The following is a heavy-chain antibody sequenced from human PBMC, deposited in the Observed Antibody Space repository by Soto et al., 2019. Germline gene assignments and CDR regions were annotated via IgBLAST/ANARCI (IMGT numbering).Heavy chain of an antibody. CDR3: ARGGGVGVAVSAAFDM. D-gene: IGHD3-3*01. J-gene: IGHJ3*02. V-gene: IGHV1-2*02. CDR1: GYPVTAYY. Sequence: QLHLVQSGAIVKKPEASVAVSCSASGYPVTAYYMHWVRQAPGRGLEWMGGINPATGAAKYTQTFQGRVTMTWDTLTSTVFMELSGLTSVDTAVFYCARGGGVGVAVSAAFDMWGQGTLVTVSS. CDR2: INPATGAA.